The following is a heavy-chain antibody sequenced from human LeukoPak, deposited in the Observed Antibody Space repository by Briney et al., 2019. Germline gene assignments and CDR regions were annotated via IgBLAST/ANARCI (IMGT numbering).Heavy chain of an antibody. CDR2: INWNGSGA. V-gene: IGHV3-20*04. CDR3: AKDGYSSSWYYYYMDV. CDR1: GFTFDDYG. J-gene: IGHJ6*03. D-gene: IGHD6-13*01. Sequence: PGGSLRLSCAASGFTFDDYGMSWVRQVPGKGLEWVSGINWNGSGAGYADSVKGRFTISRDNAKNSLYLQMNSLKAEDTALYYCAKDGYSSSWYYYYMDVWGKGTTVTVSS.